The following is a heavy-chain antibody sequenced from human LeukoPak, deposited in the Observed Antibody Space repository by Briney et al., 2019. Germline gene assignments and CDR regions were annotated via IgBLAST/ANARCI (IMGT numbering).Heavy chain of an antibody. CDR1: GFTFSSYS. Sequence: GGSLRLSCAASGFTFSSYSMNWVRQAPGKGLEWVSSISSSSSYIYYADSVQGRFTISRDNAKNSLYLQMNSLRVEDTAVYFCARGGLGSWTFDHWGQGTLVTVSS. D-gene: IGHD1-26*01. CDR3: ARGGLGSWTFDH. J-gene: IGHJ4*02. CDR2: ISSSSSYI. V-gene: IGHV3-21*01.